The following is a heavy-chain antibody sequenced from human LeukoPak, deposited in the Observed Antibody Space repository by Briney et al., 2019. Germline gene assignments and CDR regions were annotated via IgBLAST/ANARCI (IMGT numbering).Heavy chain of an antibody. CDR1: GFTFSSYS. J-gene: IGHJ4*02. CDR3: ARAGGKDY. Sequence: GGSLRLSCAASGFTFSSYSMNWVRQAPGKGLEWVSYISSSSSNINYADSVKGRLTISRDNAKNSLYLQMNSLRAEDTAVYYCARAGGKDYWGQGTLVTVSS. D-gene: IGHD6-25*01. CDR2: ISSSSSNI. V-gene: IGHV3-48*04.